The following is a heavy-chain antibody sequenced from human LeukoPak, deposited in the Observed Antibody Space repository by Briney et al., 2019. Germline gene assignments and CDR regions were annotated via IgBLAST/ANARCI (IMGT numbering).Heavy chain of an antibody. Sequence: SETLSLTCAVYGGSLSGYYWTFVRQTPGKGLEWIGEIDHGGGTGYHPSLKSRVSISIDMSRNQFSLRLSSVTAADTAVYYCVRVPEGDSRPCDSWGQGTLVTVSS. CDR1: GGSLSGYY. D-gene: IGHD2-21*01. CDR2: IDHGGGT. J-gene: IGHJ4*02. V-gene: IGHV4-34*01. CDR3: VRVPEGDSRPCDS.